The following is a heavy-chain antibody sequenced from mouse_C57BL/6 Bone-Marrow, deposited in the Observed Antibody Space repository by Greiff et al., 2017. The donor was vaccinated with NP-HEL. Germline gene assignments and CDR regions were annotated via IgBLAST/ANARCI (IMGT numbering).Heavy chain of an antibody. CDR3: VRRGGGSSYWFAY. D-gene: IGHD1-1*01. Sequence: EVQLVESGGGLVQPKGSLKLSCAASGFSFNTYAMNWVRQAPGKGLEWVARIRSKSNNYATYYADSVKDRFTISRDDSESMLYLQMNNLKTEDTAMYYCVRRGGGSSYWFAYWGQGTLVTVSA. CDR1: GFSFNTYA. V-gene: IGHV10-1*01. CDR2: IRSKSNNYAT. J-gene: IGHJ3*01.